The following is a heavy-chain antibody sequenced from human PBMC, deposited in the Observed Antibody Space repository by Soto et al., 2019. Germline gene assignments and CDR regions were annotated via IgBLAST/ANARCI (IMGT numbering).Heavy chain of an antibody. V-gene: IGHV4-39*01. Sequence: SETLSLTCDVSGGSIDNSHSFWGWIRQPPGKGLEFIGSVYYIGGAYYNPSLKSRVTVSVDTSKNQLSLRVNSVTAADTAVYYCLILVQAATRHTDFDSCGQGILVSV. CDR2: VYYIGGA. CDR1: GGSIDNSHSF. J-gene: IGHJ4*02. D-gene: IGHD2-15*01. CDR3: LILVQAATRHTDFDS.